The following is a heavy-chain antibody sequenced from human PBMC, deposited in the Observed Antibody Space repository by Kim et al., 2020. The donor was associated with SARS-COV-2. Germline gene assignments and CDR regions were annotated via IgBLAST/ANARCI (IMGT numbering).Heavy chain of an antibody. V-gene: IGHV5-51*01. CDR3: ARIHYDTSGYAPYYFDF. J-gene: IGHJ4*02. D-gene: IGHD3-22*01. CDR1: GYVFTNYW. Sequence: GESLKISCKTSGYVFTNYWIGWVRQMPRKGLEWMGIIYPGDSDVRYRPSFQGQVTISVDKSITTAYLQWSTLEASDTATYYCARIHYDTSGYAPYYFDFWGPGTLLTVSS. CDR2: IYPGDSDV.